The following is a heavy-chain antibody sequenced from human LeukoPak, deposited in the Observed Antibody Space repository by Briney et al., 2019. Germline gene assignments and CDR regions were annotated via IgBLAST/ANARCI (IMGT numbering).Heavy chain of an antibody. Sequence: RGSLRLSCTASGFTFSNYAMSWVRQAPGKGLEWVLGISASGSSTYYADSVKGRFTISRDNSKNTLYLQMNSLRVEDTAVYYCAKDHAYDTSGYYYDYWGQGTLITVSS. J-gene: IGHJ4*02. V-gene: IGHV3-23*01. CDR1: GFTFSNYA. CDR2: ISASGSST. D-gene: IGHD3-22*01. CDR3: AKDHAYDTSGYYYDY.